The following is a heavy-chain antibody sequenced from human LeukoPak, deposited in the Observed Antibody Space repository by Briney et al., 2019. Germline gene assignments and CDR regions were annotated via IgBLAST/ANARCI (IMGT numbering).Heavy chain of an antibody. J-gene: IGHJ3*02. Sequence: SETLSLTCAVYGGSFSGYYWSWIRQPPGKGLEWIGYIYYSGSTYYDPSLKSRVTISVDTSKNQFSLKLRSVTAADTAVYYCARGGIAVDIWGQGTMVTVSS. CDR2: IYYSGST. CDR3: ARGGIAVDI. D-gene: IGHD6-19*01. V-gene: IGHV4-30-4*08. CDR1: GGSFSGYY.